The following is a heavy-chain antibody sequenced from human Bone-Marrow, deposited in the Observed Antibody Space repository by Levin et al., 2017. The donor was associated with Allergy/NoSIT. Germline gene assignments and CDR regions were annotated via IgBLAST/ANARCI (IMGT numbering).Heavy chain of an antibody. V-gene: IGHV4-34*01. D-gene: IGHD3-10*01. J-gene: IGHJ6*03. CDR1: GGSFSGYY. CDR3: ARGHITMVQGVISYYYYYYMDV. CDR2: INHSGST. Sequence: SETLSLTCAVYGGSFSGYYWSWIRQPPGKGLEWIGEINHSGSTNYNPSLKSRVTISVDTSKNQFSLKLSSVTAADTAVYYCARGHITMVQGVISYYYYYYMDVWGKGTTVTVSS.